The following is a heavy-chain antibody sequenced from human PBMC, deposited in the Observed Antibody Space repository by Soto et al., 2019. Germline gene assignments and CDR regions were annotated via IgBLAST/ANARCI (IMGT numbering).Heavy chain of an antibody. J-gene: IGHJ6*04. CDR2: IIHIFGTA. D-gene: IGHD2-2*01. V-gene: IGHV1-69*06. CDR1: GGTFSSYA. Sequence: QVQLVQSGAEVKKPGSSVKVSCKASGGTFSSYAISWVRQAPGQGLEWMGGIIHIFGTANYAQKFQGRVTITADKTTSTAYMELSSLRSEDTAVYYCSRMGYCSSTSRYEARTEVELYYYYGMDVRGKGTTVTASS. CDR3: SRMGYCSSTSRYEARTEVELYYYYGMDV.